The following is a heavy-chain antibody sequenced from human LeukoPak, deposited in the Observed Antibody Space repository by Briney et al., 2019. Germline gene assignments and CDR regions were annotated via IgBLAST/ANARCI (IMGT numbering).Heavy chain of an antibody. Sequence: SETLSLTCIVSGGSISSYYWNWIRQPPGKGLEWIGYIYYSGSTNYNPSLESRVTISVDTSKNQFSLKLSSVTAADTAVYYCARGGRDSTIPDYWGQGTLVTVSS. D-gene: IGHD5/OR15-5a*01. CDR2: IYYSGST. J-gene: IGHJ4*02. CDR3: ARGGRDSTIPDY. CDR1: GGSISSYY. V-gene: IGHV4-59*01.